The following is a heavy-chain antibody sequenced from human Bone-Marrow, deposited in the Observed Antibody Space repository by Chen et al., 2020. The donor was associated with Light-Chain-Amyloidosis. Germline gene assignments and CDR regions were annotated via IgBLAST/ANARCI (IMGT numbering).Heavy chain of an antibody. V-gene: IGHV1-3*01. CDR2: INVGKGNT. Sequence: QLHVVQSGPEVKKPGASVNVSCKTSGYRFSGYALHWVRQAPGQRPEWIGWINVGKGNTKYSRRLQDRVTITGDTVATTAYMELNSLKSEDTAVYYCAAAINGEYFEFWGSGTLVTVSS. J-gene: IGHJ4*02. D-gene: IGHD2-8*01. CDR1: GYRFSGYA. CDR3: AAAINGEYFEF.